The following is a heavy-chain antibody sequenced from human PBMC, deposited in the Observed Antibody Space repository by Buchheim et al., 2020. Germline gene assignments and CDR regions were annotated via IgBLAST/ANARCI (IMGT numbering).Heavy chain of an antibody. J-gene: IGHJ4*02. CDR3: ARAWSGAAGDY. Sequence: EVQLVESGGGLVKPGGSLRLSCAASGFTFSSYSMNWVRQAPGKGLEWVSSISSSSYIYYADSVKGRFTISRENAKNNLYLQMNSLRAEDTAVYYCARAWSGAAGDYWGQGTL. CDR2: ISSSSYI. V-gene: IGHV3-21*01. CDR1: GFTFSSYS. D-gene: IGHD6-13*01.